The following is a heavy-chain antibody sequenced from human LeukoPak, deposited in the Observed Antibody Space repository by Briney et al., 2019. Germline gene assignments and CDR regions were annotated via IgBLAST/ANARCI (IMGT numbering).Heavy chain of an antibody. V-gene: IGHV1-18*01. Sequence: ASVKVSCKASGYTFTSYGISWVRQAPGQGLEWMGWISAYNGNTNFAQKLQGRVTMTEDTSTDTAYMELSSLRSEDTAVYYCATSMPVAVAVNFDYWGQGTLVTVSS. J-gene: IGHJ4*02. CDR1: GYTFTSYG. CDR3: ATSMPVAVAVNFDY. D-gene: IGHD6-19*01. CDR2: ISAYNGNT.